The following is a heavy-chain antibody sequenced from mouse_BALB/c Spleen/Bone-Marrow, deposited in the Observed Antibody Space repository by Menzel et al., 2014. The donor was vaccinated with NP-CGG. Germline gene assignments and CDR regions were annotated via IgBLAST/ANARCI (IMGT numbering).Heavy chain of an antibody. CDR1: GFSLTSYG. J-gene: IGHJ3*01. V-gene: IGHV2-9*02. Sequence: VKVVESGPGLAAPSPSLSIPCPVSGFSLTSYGVHWVRQPPGQGLEWLGVIWAGGGTNYNSALMSRLSISKDNSKSQVFIKMNRLQTDDTAMYYCARDRPYYDGSGGFAYWGQGTLVTVSA. D-gene: IGHD1-1*01. CDR2: IWAGGGT. CDR3: ARDRPYYDGSGGFAY.